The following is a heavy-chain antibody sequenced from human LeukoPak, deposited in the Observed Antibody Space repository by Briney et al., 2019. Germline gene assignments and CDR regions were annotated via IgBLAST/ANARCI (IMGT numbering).Heavy chain of an antibody. CDR2: NSGSGGST. CDR3: AKENWSEALEYFDY. Sequence: PGVSLRLSCAASGFTFSSYAMSWVRQAPGKGLEWGSANSGSGGSTYYADSVKGRFTISRDNSKNTLYLQMNSLRAEDTAVYYCAKENWSEALEYFDYWGQGTLVTVSS. V-gene: IGHV3-23*01. D-gene: IGHD3-3*01. CDR1: GFTFSSYA. J-gene: IGHJ4*02.